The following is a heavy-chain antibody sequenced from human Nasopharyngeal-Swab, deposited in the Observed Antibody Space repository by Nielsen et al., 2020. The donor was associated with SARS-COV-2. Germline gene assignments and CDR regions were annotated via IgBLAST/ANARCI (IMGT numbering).Heavy chain of an antibody. D-gene: IGHD2-15*01. J-gene: IGHJ6*02. CDR2: VYSIDGP. Sequence: GESLKLSCAASGFTVRSKYMILVLQAPGKGLEWVSGVYSIDGPYYADSVKARFTISKDSSKNTLYLHMNSLRAEDTAVYYCASSTTHYYYYGMDVWVQGTTVTVSS. CDR1: GFTVRSKY. V-gene: IGHV3-53*01. CDR3: ASSTTHYYYYGMDV.